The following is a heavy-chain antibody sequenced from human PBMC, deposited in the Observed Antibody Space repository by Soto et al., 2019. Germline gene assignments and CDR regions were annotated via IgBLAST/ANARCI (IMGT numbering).Heavy chain of an antibody. D-gene: IGHD3-22*01. CDR1: CGSISIGDYY. Sequence: LXLTFTVSCGSISIGDYYWSWIRQPPGKGLEWIGYIYYSGSTYYNPSLKSRVTISVDTSKNQFSLKLSSVTAADTAVYYCARDRRYYDSSGPYYYGMDVWGQGTTVTVSS. J-gene: IGHJ6*02. CDR3: ARDRRYYDSSGPYYYGMDV. CDR2: IYYSGST. V-gene: IGHV4-30-4*01.